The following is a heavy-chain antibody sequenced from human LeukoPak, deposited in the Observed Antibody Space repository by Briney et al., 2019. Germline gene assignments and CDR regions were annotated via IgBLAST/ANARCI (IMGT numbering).Heavy chain of an antibody. CDR3: ARNGDYDRNYYYYGMDV. Sequence: SVKVSCKASGGTFSSYAISWVRQAPGQGLEWMGGIIPIFGTANYAQKFQGRVTITADESTSTAYMELSSLRSEDTAVYYCARNGDYDRNYYYYGMDVWGQGTTVTVSS. CDR2: IIPIFGTA. V-gene: IGHV1-69*01. J-gene: IGHJ6*02. CDR1: GGTFSSYA. D-gene: IGHD4-17*01.